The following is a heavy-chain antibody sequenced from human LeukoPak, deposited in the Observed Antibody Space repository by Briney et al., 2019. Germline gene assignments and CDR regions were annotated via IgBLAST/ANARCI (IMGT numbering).Heavy chain of an antibody. Sequence: GESLKISCKGSGYIFSTYWIAWVRQMPRKGLEWVGIIYPGDSDTRYRPSFQGQVTMSADKSISTAYLQWSSLKASDTAVYYCARRRYCSNTSCYEGAFDIWGQGTMVTVSS. D-gene: IGHD2-2*01. J-gene: IGHJ3*02. V-gene: IGHV5-51*01. CDR1: GYIFSTYW. CDR2: IYPGDSDT. CDR3: ARRRYCSNTSCYEGAFDI.